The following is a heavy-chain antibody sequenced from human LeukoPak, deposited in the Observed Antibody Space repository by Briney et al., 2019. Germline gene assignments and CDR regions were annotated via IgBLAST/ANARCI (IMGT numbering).Heavy chain of an antibody. D-gene: IGHD3-10*01. CDR3: ARGFFGSGSFFDL. CDR2: INPNGGGA. Sequence: ASVKVSCKASGYTFTDYYIYWVRQAPGQGLEWMGWINPNGGGANYAQKFQGRVTMTSDTSISTAYMELSGLRSDDTAVFYCARGFFGSGSFFDLWGRGTLVTVSS. J-gene: IGHJ2*01. CDR1: GYTFTDYY. V-gene: IGHV1-2*02.